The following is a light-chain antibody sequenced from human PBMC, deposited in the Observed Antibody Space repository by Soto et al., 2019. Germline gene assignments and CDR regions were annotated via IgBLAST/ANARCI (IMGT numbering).Light chain of an antibody. V-gene: IGKV4-1*01. CDR3: QQYYSTPRT. J-gene: IGKJ1*01. CDR2: WAS. CDR1: QSVLYSSNNKNY. Sequence: DIFMTQSPDSLAVSPGERATINCKSSQSVLYSSNNKNYLAWYQQKPGQPPKLLIYWASTRESGVPDRFSGSGSGTDFTLTISSLQAEDVAVYYCQQYYSTPRTFGQGTKVDIK.